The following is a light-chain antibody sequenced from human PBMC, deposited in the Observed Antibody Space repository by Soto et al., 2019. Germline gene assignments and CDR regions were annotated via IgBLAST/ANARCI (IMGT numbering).Light chain of an antibody. J-gene: IGLJ1*01. Sequence: QSVLTQPASVSGSPGQSITISCSGTSSDIGAYDLVSWYQQHPGRAPKLIIYEVSKRPSGVPDRFSGSKSGNTASLTVSGLQAEDEADYYCSSYAGSNIHYVFGTGTKVTVL. CDR1: SSDIGAYDL. V-gene: IGLV2-8*01. CDR3: SSYAGSNIHYV. CDR2: EVS.